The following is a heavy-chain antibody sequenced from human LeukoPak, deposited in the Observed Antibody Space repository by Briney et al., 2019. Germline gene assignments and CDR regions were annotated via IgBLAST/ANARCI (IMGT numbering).Heavy chain of an antibody. CDR1: GGSISSSNW. V-gene: IGHV4-4*02. D-gene: IGHD1-1*01. CDR3: ARVNINNWHSCDY. J-gene: IGHJ4*02. CDR2: IYHSGST. Sequence: SGTLSLTCAVSGGSISSSNWWSWVRQPPGKGLEWIGEIYHSGSTNYNPSLKSRVTISVDKSKNQFSLKLSSVAAADTAVYYCARVNINNWHSCDYWGQGTLVTVSS.